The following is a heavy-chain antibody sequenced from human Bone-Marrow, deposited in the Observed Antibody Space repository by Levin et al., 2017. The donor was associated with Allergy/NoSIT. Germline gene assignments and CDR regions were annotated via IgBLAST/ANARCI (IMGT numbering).Heavy chain of an antibody. CDR3: ARTKVATMDFYYYGMDV. J-gene: IGHJ6*02. V-gene: IGHV4-4*07. CDR1: GGSISSYY. CDR2: IYTSGTT. Sequence: SETLSLTCTVSGGSISSYYFNWIRQPAGKGLEWIGRIYTSGTTSYNPSLKSRVTMSVDRPQNQVSLRLSSVTAADTAVYYCARTKVATMDFYYYGMDVWGQGTTVTVSS. D-gene: IGHD5-12*01.